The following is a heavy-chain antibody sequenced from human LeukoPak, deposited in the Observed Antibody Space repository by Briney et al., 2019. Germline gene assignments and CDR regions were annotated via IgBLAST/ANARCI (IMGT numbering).Heavy chain of an antibody. CDR3: AREGYSTSWGSFDY. CDR1: GYTFTSYG. V-gene: IGHV1-18*01. D-gene: IGHD6-13*01. J-gene: IGHJ4*02. Sequence: GASVKVSCKASGYTFTSYGISWVRQAPGQGLEWMGWISAYNGNTKYAQKLPGRVTMTTDTSTSTAYMELRSLRSDDTAVYYCAREGYSTSWGSFDYWGQGTLVTVSS. CDR2: ISAYNGNT.